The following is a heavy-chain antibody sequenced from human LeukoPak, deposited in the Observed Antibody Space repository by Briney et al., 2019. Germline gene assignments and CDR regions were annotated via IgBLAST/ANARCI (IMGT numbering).Heavy chain of an antibody. CDR1: GFTFSSYA. J-gene: IGHJ4*02. CDR3: ARDGGGYDSSGPRFDY. D-gene: IGHD3-22*01. Sequence: PGRSLRLSCAASGFTFSSYAMHWVRQAPGKGLEWVAVMSYDGSNKYYADSVKGRFTISRDNSKNTLYLQMNSLRAEDTAVYYCARDGGGYDSSGPRFDYWGQGTLVTVSS. CDR2: MSYDGSNK. V-gene: IGHV3-30-3*01.